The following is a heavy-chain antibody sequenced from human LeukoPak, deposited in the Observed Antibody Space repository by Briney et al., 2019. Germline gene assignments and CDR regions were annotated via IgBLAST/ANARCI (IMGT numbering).Heavy chain of an antibody. J-gene: IGHJ3*02. CDR3: ARWDAYCNGGICYFGGFAFDI. V-gene: IGHV3-7*01. CDR1: GFTFSRYW. CDR2: IKHDGGVT. D-gene: IGHD2-15*01. Sequence: PGGSLRLSCVASGFTFSRYWMSWVRQAPGKGLEWAASIKHDGGVTHYADSVEGRFTISRDNAKNSLYLQLNSLSAEDTAVYQCARWDAYCNGGICYFGGFAFDIWGQGTVVTVSS.